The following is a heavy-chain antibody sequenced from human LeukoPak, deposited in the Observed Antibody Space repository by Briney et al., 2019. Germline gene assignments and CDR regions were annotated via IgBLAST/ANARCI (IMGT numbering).Heavy chain of an antibody. D-gene: IGHD6-13*01. CDR1: GLSFSSYG. J-gene: IGHJ4*02. Sequence: GGSLRLSCAASGLSFSSYGMHWVRQAPGKGLEWVTFIRYDGSNKYYADSVKGRFTISRDNSKNTLYLQTNSLRTEDTAVYYCAKDSSGSSWYWDYWGQGTLVTVSS. CDR3: AKDSSGSSWYWDY. CDR2: IRYDGSNK. V-gene: IGHV3-30*02.